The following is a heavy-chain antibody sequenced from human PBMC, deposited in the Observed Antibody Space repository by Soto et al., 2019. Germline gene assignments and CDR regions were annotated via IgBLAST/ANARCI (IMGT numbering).Heavy chain of an antibody. J-gene: IGHJ4*02. Sequence: QVQLQESGPGLVKPSQTLSLTCTVSGDSISSGGYYWSWIRQHPGKGLEWIAHIYYSGSTYYNPSRKSRXXIXVXPSKTQFSLKLSSVTEADTAVYYCARSPHFDGSNAYWGQGTLVTVSS. CDR3: ARSPHFDGSNAY. CDR2: IYYSGST. V-gene: IGHV4-31*03. D-gene: IGHD3-9*01. CDR1: GDSISSGGYY.